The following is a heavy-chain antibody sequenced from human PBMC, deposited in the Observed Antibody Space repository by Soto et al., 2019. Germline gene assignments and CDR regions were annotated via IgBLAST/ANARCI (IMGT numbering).Heavy chain of an antibody. J-gene: IGHJ6*02. Sequence: QVRLEQSGGGLVKPGGSLSLSCAASGFNFNDHRMAWIRQAPGKGLDWISFISESGDFTWYVDSLRGRFTISRDNAKNSLNLQMNSVRAEDTAVYYWARVKGYYECSVHGIDVWGRGSTVSVSS. CDR2: ISESGDFT. D-gene: IGHD3-3*01. V-gene: IGHV3-11*06. CDR1: GFNFNDHR. CDR3: ARVKGYYECSVHGIDV.